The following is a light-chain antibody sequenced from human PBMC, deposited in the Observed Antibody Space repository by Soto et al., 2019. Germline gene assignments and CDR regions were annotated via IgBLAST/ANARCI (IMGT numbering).Light chain of an antibody. CDR2: EGS. Sequence: QSVLTQPASVSASPGQSITISCAGSSSDVGSDDLVSWYQQHPGKAPKLLIYEGSKRPSGVSNRFSGSKSGNTASLTVSGLQAEDEADYFCCSYAGIGNYVFGSGTKLT. V-gene: IGLV2-23*01. CDR1: SSDVGSDDL. J-gene: IGLJ1*01. CDR3: CSYAGIGNYV.